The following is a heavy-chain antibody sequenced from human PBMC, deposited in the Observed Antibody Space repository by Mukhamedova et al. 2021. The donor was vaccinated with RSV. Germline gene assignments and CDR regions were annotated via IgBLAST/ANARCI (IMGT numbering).Heavy chain of an antibody. Sequence: GLEWVAVISYDGSNKYYADSVKGRFTISRDNSKNTLYLQMNSLRAEDTAVYYCAKDLVGATTGGGLLIDYWGQGTLVAVSS. D-gene: IGHD1-26*01. J-gene: IGHJ4*02. V-gene: IGHV3-30*18. CDR2: ISYDGSNK. CDR3: AKDLVGATTGGGLLIDY.